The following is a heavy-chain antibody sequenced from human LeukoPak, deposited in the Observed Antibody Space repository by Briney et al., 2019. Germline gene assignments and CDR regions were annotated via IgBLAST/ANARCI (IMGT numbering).Heavy chain of an antibody. Sequence: GGSLRLSCAASGFTFSSYAMHWVRQAPGKGLEWVAVISYDGSNKSYADSVKGRFTISRDNSKNTLYLQMNSLRAEDTAVYYCARAPSYSGWYSFDYWGQGTLVTVSS. D-gene: IGHD6-19*01. CDR3: ARAPSYSGWYSFDY. J-gene: IGHJ4*02. CDR2: ISYDGSNK. V-gene: IGHV3-30*04. CDR1: GFTFSSYA.